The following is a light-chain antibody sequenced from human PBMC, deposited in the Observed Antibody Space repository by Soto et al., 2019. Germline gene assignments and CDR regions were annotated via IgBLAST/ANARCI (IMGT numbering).Light chain of an antibody. CDR2: DVS. V-gene: IGLV2-14*03. Sequence: QSALTQPASVSGSPGQSIAISCTGTSSDVGGYNYVSWYQHHPGKAPKLMIYDVSNRPSGVSNRFSGSKSGNTASLTISGRQAEDEAYYYCSSYTSSSTYVFGTGTTLTVL. CDR1: SSDVGGYNY. J-gene: IGLJ1*01. CDR3: SSYTSSSTYV.